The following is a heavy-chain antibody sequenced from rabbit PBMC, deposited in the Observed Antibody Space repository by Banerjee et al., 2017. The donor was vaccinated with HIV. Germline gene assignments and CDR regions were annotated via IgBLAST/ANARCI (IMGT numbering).Heavy chain of an antibody. CDR3: ARDLAGVIGWNFDL. V-gene: IGHV1S45*01. J-gene: IGHJ4*01. D-gene: IGHD4-1*01. CDR1: GFSFSNRYH. CDR2: IYAGSSSST. Sequence: QEQLEESGGDLVKPGASLTLTCTASGFSFSNRYHMCWVRQAPGKGLEWIACIYAGSSSSTYYASWVNGRFTITRSTSLNTVTLKMTSLTAADTATYFCARDLAGVIGWNFDLWGPGTLVTVS.